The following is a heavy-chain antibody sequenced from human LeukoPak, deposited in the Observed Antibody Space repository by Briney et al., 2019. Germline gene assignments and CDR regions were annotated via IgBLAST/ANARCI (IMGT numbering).Heavy chain of an antibody. J-gene: IGHJ6*02. CDR3: ARPSRSSWFYYYGMDV. D-gene: IGHD6-13*01. V-gene: IGHV1-46*01. CDR1: GYTFTSFH. Sequence: ASVKVSCKASGYTFTSFHMHWVRQAPGHGLEWMGVINADGDKTTYAEKFRGRLTLTTDTSTTSVFMELSSLGSEDTAVYFCARPSRSSWFYYYGMDVWGPGATVIVSS. CDR2: INADGDKT.